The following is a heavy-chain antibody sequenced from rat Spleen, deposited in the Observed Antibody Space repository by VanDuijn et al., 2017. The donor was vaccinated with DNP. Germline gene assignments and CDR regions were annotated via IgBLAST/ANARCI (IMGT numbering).Heavy chain of an antibody. CDR2: ISATGGST. D-gene: IGHD1-4*01. CDR3: ARWRPGYNYFDY. J-gene: IGHJ2*01. V-gene: IGHV5-25*01. Sequence: EVRLVESGGGLVQPGRSLKLSCAASGFIFSNYYMAWVRQAPKKGLEWVASISATGGSTSYRDSVRGRFTISRDNAKSILYLQMDSLRSEDTSTYYCARWRPGYNYFDYWGQGVMVTVSS. CDR1: GFIFSNYY.